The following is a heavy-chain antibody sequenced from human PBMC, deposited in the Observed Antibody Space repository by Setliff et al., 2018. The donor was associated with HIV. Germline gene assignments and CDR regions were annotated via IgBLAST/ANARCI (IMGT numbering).Heavy chain of an antibody. CDR2: IYYSGST. D-gene: IGHD5-12*01. Sequence: SETLSLTCSVSGGSIRSGGYYWSWIRQRPGKGLEWIGYIYYSGSTYYNPSLKSRVTISVDMSKNQFSLKLNSVTAADTATYYCAFSKQMATMAFDYWGQGALVTVSS. CDR1: GGSIRSGGYY. CDR3: AFSKQMATMAFDY. J-gene: IGHJ4*02. V-gene: IGHV4-31*03.